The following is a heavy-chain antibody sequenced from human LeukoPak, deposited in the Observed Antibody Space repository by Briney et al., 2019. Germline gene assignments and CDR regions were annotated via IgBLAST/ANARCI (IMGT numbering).Heavy chain of an antibody. V-gene: IGHV3-9*01. D-gene: IGHD3-22*01. CDR3: AKDRAYYDSSGVLDY. CDR1: GFTFDDYA. CDR2: ISWNSGSI. J-gene: IGHJ4*02. Sequence: GRSLRLSCAASGFTFDDYAMHWVRQAPGKGLEWVSGISWNSGSIGYADSVKGRFTISRDNAENSLYLQMNSLRAEDTALYYCAKDRAYYDSSGVLDYWGQGTLVTVSS.